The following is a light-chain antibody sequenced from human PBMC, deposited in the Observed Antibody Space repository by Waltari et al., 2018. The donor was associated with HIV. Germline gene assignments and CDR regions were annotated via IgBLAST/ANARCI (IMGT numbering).Light chain of an antibody. Sequence: SAVTQPASVSGLPGQSITISCTGDDSDFALYNFVSWYQQHPGNLPRLIVYDVDSRASVISARFSGSKSGHTASLNISGLRAEDEADYYCASFTDDNTLLFGGGTKVTVL. CDR3: ASFTDDNTLL. V-gene: IGLV2-14*03. CDR2: DVD. J-gene: IGLJ3*02. CDR1: DSDFALYNF.